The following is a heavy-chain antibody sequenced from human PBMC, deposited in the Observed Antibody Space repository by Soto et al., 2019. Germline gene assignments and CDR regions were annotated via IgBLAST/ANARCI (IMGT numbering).Heavy chain of an antibody. D-gene: IGHD3-10*01. CDR1: GYTFTSYA. CDR2: INAGNGNT. Sequence: VQLVESGGGLVQPGGSLRLSCAASGYTFTSYAMHWVRQAPGQRLEWMGWINAGNGNTKYSQKFQGRVTITRDTSASTAYMELSSLRSEDTAVYYCARDGGYYGSGSSGDYWGQGTLVTVSS. CDR3: ARDGGYYGSGSSGDY. J-gene: IGHJ4*02. V-gene: IGHV1-3*01.